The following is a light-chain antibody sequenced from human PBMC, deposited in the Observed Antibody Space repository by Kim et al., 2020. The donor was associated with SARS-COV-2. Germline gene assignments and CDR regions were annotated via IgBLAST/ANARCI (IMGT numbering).Light chain of an antibody. Sequence: SPGERATRSCRASQSVSRTYLAWYQQKPGQAPRLLIYDASSRATGIPDRFSGSGSGTDFTLTISRLEPEDFAVYYCQQYGSSPWTFGQGTKVDIK. CDR2: DAS. J-gene: IGKJ1*01. CDR3: QQYGSSPWT. V-gene: IGKV3-20*01. CDR1: QSVSRTY.